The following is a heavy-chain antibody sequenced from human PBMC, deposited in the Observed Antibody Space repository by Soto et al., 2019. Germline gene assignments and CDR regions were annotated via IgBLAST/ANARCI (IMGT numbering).Heavy chain of an antibody. Sequence: QVQVVQSGPEVRQPGASVRISCRASGHTFHNYYLHWVRQAPGQGLEWMGLINTNAGTTTYAQKFQGRLTMTSATSTSTVYMELRSLTSADTAVYYCASPDFDSGAPLFYYGMDVWGQGDTVTVSS. CDR1: GHTFHNYY. J-gene: IGHJ6*02. V-gene: IGHV1-46*02. CDR2: INTNAGTT. D-gene: IGHD3-3*01. CDR3: ASPDFDSGAPLFYYGMDV.